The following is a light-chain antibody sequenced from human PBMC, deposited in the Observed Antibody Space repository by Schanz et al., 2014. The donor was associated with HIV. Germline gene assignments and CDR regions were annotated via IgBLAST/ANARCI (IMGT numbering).Light chain of an antibody. J-gene: IGLJ3*02. CDR1: GGGTASDS. CDR2: DSY. V-gene: IGLV6-57*04. Sequence: NFMLTQPQSVSESPGKTITISCTRSGGGTASDSVQWYQQRPGSAPTTVIYDSYQRPSGVPSRFSGSFDRSSNSASLTISGLKTEDEADYYCQSSDRYKGKVFGGGTKVTVL. CDR3: QSSDRYKGKV.